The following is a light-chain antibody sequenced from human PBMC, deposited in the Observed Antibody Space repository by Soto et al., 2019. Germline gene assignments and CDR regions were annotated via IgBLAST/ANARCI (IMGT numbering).Light chain of an antibody. Sequence: QSVLTQPRSVSGSPGQSVTISCTGTSSDVGGYNYVSWYQQYPGKVPKVMIYDVTKRPSGVLDRFSGSKSGNTASLTISGLQAEDEADYYCCSDAGNWVFGTGTKLTVL. CDR2: DVT. J-gene: IGLJ1*01. CDR1: SSDVGGYNY. V-gene: IGLV2-11*01. CDR3: CSDAGNWV.